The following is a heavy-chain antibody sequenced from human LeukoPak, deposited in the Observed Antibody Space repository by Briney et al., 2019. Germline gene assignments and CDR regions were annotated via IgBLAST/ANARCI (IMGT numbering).Heavy chain of an antibody. CDR2: ISYDGSNK. CDR1: GFTFSSYA. V-gene: IGHV3-30-3*01. CDR3: ARDRWELLFDY. D-gene: IGHD1-26*01. Sequence: PGRSLRLSCAASGFTFSSYAMHWVRQAPDKGLEWVAVISYDGSNKYYADFVKGRFTISRDNSKNTLYLQMNSLRAEDTAVYYCARDRWELLFDYWGQGTLVTVSS. J-gene: IGHJ4*02.